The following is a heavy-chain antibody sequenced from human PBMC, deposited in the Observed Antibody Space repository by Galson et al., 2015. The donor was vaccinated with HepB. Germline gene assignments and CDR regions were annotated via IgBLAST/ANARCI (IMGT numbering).Heavy chain of an antibody. CDR3: AREGNCAGGCFHFDY. CDR2: IQGDGGVT. CDR1: GFTFNTHA. Sequence: SLRLSCAASGFTFNTHAMHWVRQAPGRGLVWVSRIQGDGGVTTYADSVKGRFTISRDNSKNTLYLQMNSLRAEDTAVYYCAREGNCAGGCFHFDYWSQGTLVTVPS. D-gene: IGHD2-21*01. V-gene: IGHV3-74*01. J-gene: IGHJ4*02.